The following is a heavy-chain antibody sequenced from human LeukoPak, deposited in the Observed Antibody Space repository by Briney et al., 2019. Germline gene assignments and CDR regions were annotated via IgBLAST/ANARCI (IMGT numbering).Heavy chain of an antibody. Sequence: PSETLSLTCTVSGGSISSSSYYWGWIRQPPGKGLEWIGSIYYSGSTYYNPSLKSRVTISVDTSKNQFSLKLSSVTAADTAVYYCARDPSFGPFSGSSYFDYWGQGTLVTVSS. D-gene: IGHD1-26*01. CDR2: IYYSGST. J-gene: IGHJ4*02. V-gene: IGHV4-39*07. CDR1: GGSISSSSYY. CDR3: ARDPSFGPFSGSSYFDY.